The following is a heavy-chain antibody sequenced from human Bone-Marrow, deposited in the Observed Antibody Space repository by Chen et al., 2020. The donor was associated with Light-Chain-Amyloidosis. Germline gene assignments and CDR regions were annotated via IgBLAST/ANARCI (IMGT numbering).Heavy chain of an antibody. CDR3: ARRRDGYNLDY. V-gene: IGHV5-51*01. J-gene: IGHJ4*02. Sequence: EMQLEQSGPEVKKPGESLKISCKGSGYNFPNYWIGWVRQMPGKGLEWMGVIYPDDSDARYSPSFEGQVTISADKSITTAYLQWRSLKASDTAMYYCARRRDGYNLDYWGQGTLVTVSS. D-gene: IGHD5-12*01. CDR1: GYNFPNYW. CDR2: IYPDDSDA.